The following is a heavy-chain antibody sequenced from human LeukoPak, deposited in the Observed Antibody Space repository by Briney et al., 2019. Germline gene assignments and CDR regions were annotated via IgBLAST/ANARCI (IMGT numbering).Heavy chain of an antibody. D-gene: IGHD2-8*01. V-gene: IGHV4-39*01. CDR3: ARHSPLYAMGY. CDR1: GGSISSSSYY. Sequence: SETLSLTCTVSGGSISSSSYYWGWIRQPPGKGLEWIGSIYYSGSTYYNPSLKSRVTISVDTSKNQFSLKLSSVTAADTAVYYCARHSPLYAMGYWGQGTLVTVSS. CDR2: IYYSGST. J-gene: IGHJ4*02.